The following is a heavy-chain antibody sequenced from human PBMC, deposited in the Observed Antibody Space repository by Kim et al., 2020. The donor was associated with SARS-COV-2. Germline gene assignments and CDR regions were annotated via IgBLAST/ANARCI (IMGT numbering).Heavy chain of an antibody. CDR2: ISGDGGST. J-gene: IGHJ3*02. V-gene: IGHV3-43*02. Sequence: GGSLRLSCAASGFTFDDYAMHWVRQAPGKGLEWVSLISGDGGSTYYADSVKGRFTISRDNSKNSLYLQMNSLRTEDTALYYCAKDMLRAAAGRVPGIWGQGTMVTVSS. CDR1: GFTFDDYA. D-gene: IGHD6-13*01. CDR3: AKDMLRAAAGRVPGI.